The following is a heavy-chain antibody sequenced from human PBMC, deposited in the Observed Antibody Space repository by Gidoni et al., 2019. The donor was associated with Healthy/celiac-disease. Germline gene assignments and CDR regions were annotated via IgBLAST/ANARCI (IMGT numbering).Heavy chain of an antibody. CDR2: IRYDGSNK. J-gene: IGHJ4*02. V-gene: IGHV3-30*02. CDR3: AKAYPGLADY. D-gene: IGHD2-21*01. CDR1: GFTFSSYG. Sequence: QVQLVESGGGGVQPGGSLRLSGAASGFTFSSYGMHWVRQAPGKGLERVAFIRYDGSNKYYADSVKGRFTISRDNSKNTLYLQMNSLRAEDTAVYYCAKAYPGLADYWGQGTLVTVSS.